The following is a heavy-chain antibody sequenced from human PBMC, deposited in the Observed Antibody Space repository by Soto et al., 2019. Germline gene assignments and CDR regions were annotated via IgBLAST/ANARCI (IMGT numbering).Heavy chain of an antibody. CDR1: GYTFTSYG. V-gene: IGHV1-18*01. D-gene: IGHD3-22*01. Sequence: ASVKVSCKASGYTFTSYGISWVRQAPGQGLEWMGWISAYNGNTNYVQKLQGRVTMTTDTSTSTAYMELRSLRSDDTAVYYCARDPGTYYYDSSGYYAYFDYWGQGTLVTVSS. CDR2: ISAYNGNT. CDR3: ARDPGTYYYDSSGYYAYFDY. J-gene: IGHJ4*02.